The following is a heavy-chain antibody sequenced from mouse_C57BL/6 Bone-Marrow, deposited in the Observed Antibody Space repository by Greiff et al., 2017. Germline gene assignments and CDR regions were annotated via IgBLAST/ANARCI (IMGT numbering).Heavy chain of an antibody. D-gene: IGHD3-2*02. Sequence: QVQLQQPGAELVKPGASVKLSCKASGYTFTSYWMHWVKQRPGQGLAWIGMIHPNSGSTNYNEKFKSKATLTVDKSSSTAYMQLSSLTSEDSAVYYCARPAQATYYYAMDYWGQGTSVTVSS. CDR3: ARPAQATYYYAMDY. V-gene: IGHV1-64*01. J-gene: IGHJ4*01. CDR1: GYTFTSYW. CDR2: IHPNSGST.